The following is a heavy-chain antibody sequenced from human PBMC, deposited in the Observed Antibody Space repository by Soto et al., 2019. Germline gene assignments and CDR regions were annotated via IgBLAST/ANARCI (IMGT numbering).Heavy chain of an antibody. D-gene: IGHD3-3*01. CDR1: GGAISGYY. J-gene: IGHJ5*02. V-gene: IGHV4-4*07. CDR2: IYSSGTT. Sequence: ETLSLTCTVSGGAISGYYWTWIRQPAGKGLEWIGRIYSSGTTKYNPSLQSRVNMSLDTSTNQFSLRLTSVTAADTAVYCCGRGHQFSDWFDPGGQGTLVTVAS. CDR3: GRGHQFSDWFDP.